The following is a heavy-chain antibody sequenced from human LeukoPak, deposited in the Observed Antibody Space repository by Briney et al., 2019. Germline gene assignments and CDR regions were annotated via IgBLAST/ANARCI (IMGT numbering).Heavy chain of an antibody. CDR2: IYTSGST. Sequence: SETLSLTCTVSGGAISSYYWSWIRQPAGKGLEGIRRIYTSGSTNYNPSLKSRGTMSVDTSKTQFSLKLSSVTAADTAVYYCAITYYYDSSGFADPFDYWGQGTLVTVSS. V-gene: IGHV4-4*07. CDR1: GGAISSYY. D-gene: IGHD3-22*01. CDR3: AITYYYDSSGFADPFDY. J-gene: IGHJ4*02.